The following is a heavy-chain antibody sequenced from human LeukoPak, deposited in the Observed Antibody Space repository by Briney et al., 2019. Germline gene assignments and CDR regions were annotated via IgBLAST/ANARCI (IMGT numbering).Heavy chain of an antibody. Sequence: GGSLRLSCEASGFTFSSYWMTWIRQAPGKGLEWVANIRQDGSDKFYVYSVRGRFTISRDNSKNTLYLQMNSLRAEDTAVYYCAKGLNYGDYDNWGQGTLVTVSS. CDR3: AKGLNYGDYDN. CDR1: GFTFSSYW. CDR2: IRQDGSDK. J-gene: IGHJ4*02. V-gene: IGHV3-7*03. D-gene: IGHD4-17*01.